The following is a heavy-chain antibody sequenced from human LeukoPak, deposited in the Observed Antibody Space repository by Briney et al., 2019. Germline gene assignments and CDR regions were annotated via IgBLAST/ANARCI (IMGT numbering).Heavy chain of an antibody. V-gene: IGHV1-46*01. J-gene: IGHJ4*02. Sequence: ASVKVSCKASGYTFTSYYMHWVRQAPGQGLEWMGIINPSGGSTTYAQKFQGRVTMTRDTSTTTVYMELSSLRSEDTAVYYCARESGGRPFDYWGQGTLVTVSS. CDR3: ARESGGRPFDY. CDR1: GYTFTSYY. D-gene: IGHD2-15*01. CDR2: INPSGGST.